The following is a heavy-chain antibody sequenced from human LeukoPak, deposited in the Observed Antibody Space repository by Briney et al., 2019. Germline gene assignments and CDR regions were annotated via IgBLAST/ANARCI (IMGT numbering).Heavy chain of an antibody. V-gene: IGHV3-30-3*01. J-gene: IGHJ4*02. CDR1: GFTFSSYA. Sequence: GRSLRLSCAASGFTFSSYAMHWVRQAPGKGLEWVAVISYDGSNKYYADSVKGRFTISRDNSKNTLYLQMNSLRAEDTAVYYCARGHSIQYYFDYWGQGTLVTVSS. CDR2: ISYDGSNK. D-gene: IGHD4-11*01. CDR3: ARGHSIQYYFDY.